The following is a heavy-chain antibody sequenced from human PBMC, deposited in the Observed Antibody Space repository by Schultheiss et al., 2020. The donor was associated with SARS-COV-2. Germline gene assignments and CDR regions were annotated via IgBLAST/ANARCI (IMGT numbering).Heavy chain of an antibody. CDR3: ARTPGDYYYYYGMDV. V-gene: IGHV3-11*06. J-gene: IGHJ6*02. D-gene: IGHD3-10*01. CDR2: ISSSSSYT. CDR1: GFTFGDYA. Sequence: GGSLRLSCTASGFTFGDYAMSWVRQAPGKGLEWVSYISSSSSYTNYADSVKGRFTISRDNSKNTLYLQMNSLRAEDTAVYYCARTPGDYYYYYGMDVWGQGTTVTVSS.